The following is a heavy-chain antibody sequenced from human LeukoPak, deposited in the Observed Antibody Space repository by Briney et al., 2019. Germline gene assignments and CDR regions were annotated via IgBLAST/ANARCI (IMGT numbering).Heavy chain of an antibody. CDR1: GYTFTSYD. V-gene: IGHV1-8*01. CDR3: ARGTLGIVPAVMGSAFDI. J-gene: IGHJ3*02. Sequence: ASVKVSCKASGYTFTSYDINWVRQATGQGLEWMGWMNPNSGNTGYAQKFQGRVTMTRNTSISTAYMELSSLRSEDTAVYYCARGTLGIVPAVMGSAFDIWGQGTMVTVSS. CDR2: MNPNSGNT. D-gene: IGHD2-2*01.